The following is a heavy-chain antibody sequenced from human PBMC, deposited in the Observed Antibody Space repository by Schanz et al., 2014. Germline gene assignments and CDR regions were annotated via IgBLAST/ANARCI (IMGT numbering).Heavy chain of an antibody. V-gene: IGHV1-69*04. CDR2: IIPIHGIV. CDR3: ARDRRRYCSTASCLHDNWFDP. J-gene: IGHJ5*02. Sequence: QVQLVQSGAEVKKPGSSMKVSCKASGGTFSTYPINWLRQAPGQGLEWMGRIIPIHGIVNYAQRFQDRVRSTADKSTSTAYMELRSLRSDDTAVYYCARDRRRYCSTASCLHDNWFDPWGQGTLVIVSS. D-gene: IGHD2-2*01. CDR1: GGTFSTYP.